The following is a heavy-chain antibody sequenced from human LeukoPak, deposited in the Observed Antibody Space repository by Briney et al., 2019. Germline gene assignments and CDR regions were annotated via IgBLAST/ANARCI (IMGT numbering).Heavy chain of an antibody. CDR3: ARESPQPRSFDY. J-gene: IGHJ4*02. V-gene: IGHV1-69*04. CDR2: IIPIFGIA. CDR1: GGTFSSYA. Sequence: ASVKVSCNASGGTFSSYAISWVRQAPGQGLEWMGRIIPIFGIANYAQKFQGRVTITADKSTSTAYMELSSLRSEDTAVYYCARESPQPRSFDYWGQGTLVTVSS. D-gene: IGHD5-18*01.